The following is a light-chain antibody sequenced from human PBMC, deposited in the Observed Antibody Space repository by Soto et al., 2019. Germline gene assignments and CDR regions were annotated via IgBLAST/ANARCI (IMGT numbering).Light chain of an antibody. CDR3: QQANSLPRT. V-gene: IGKV1D-12*01. CDR2: AAS. Sequence: DIQMTQSPSSVSASVGDRVTITCRASQGISSWLAWYQQKPGKASKLLIYAASSLQSGVPSRYSSSGPGTDFTLTISTLKHEDIASYYCQQANSLPRTFVPGTKVDIK. CDR1: QGISSW. J-gene: IGKJ3*01.